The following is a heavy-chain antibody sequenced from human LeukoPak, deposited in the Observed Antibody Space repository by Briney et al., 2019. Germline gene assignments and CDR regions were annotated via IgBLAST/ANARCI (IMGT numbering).Heavy chain of an antibody. J-gene: IGHJ4*02. Sequence: GESLRLSCAAPGFTFSSYWMSWVRQAPGKGLEWVANIKQDGSEKYDVDSVKGRFTISRDNAKNSLYLQMNSLRAEDTAVYFCARGSTYYYDRPLDYWGQGTLVTVSS. CDR1: GFTFSSYW. CDR2: IKQDGSEK. D-gene: IGHD3-22*01. V-gene: IGHV3-7*01. CDR3: ARGSTYYYDRPLDY.